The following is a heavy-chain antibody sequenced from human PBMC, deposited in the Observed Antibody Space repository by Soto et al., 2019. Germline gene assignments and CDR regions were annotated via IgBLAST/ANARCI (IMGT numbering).Heavy chain of an antibody. CDR2: ISYDGGNK. CDR1: GFTFSGYA. J-gene: IGHJ4*02. V-gene: IGHV3-30-3*01. CDR3: TRYWRGTSCYLN. Sequence: GGSLRLSCAASGFTFSGYARHWVRQAPGKGLEWVAVISYDGGNKYYADPVKRRLTISKDHSKNTLYLQMNSLRAEDTAVNYCTRYWRGTSCYLNWGQGTLVTVSS. D-gene: IGHD2-2*01.